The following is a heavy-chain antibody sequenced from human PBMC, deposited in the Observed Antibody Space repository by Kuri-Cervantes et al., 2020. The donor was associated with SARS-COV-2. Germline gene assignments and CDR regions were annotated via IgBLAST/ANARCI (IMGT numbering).Heavy chain of an antibody. CDR3: ARRSWYFDL. CDR1: GYSFTSYW. CDR2: IYPGDSDT. V-gene: IGHV5-51*01. Sequence: GGSLRLSCKGSGYSFTSYWIGWVRQMPGKGLGWMGIIYPGDSDTRYSPSFQGQVTISADKSISTAYLQWSSLKASDTAMYYCARRSWYFDLWGRGTLVTVSS. J-gene: IGHJ2*01.